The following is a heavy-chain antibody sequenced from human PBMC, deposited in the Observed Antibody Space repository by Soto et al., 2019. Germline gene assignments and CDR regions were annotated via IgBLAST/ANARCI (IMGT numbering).Heavy chain of an antibody. CDR1: GGSISSSSYY. Sequence: SETLSLTCTVSGGSISSSSYYWGWIRQPPGKGLEWIGSIYYSGSTYYNPSLKSRVTISVDTSKNQFSLKLSSVTAADTAVYYCARLPIEYSSSFRPNWFDPWGQGTLVTVSS. J-gene: IGHJ5*02. CDR3: ARLPIEYSSSFRPNWFDP. D-gene: IGHD6-6*01. V-gene: IGHV4-39*01. CDR2: IYYSGST.